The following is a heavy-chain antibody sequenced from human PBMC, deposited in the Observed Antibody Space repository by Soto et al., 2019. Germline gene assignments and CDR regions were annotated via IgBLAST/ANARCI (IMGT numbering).Heavy chain of an antibody. J-gene: IGHJ3*02. CDR1: GFTFSRYW. CDR3: AREEIFGVVIDAFDI. D-gene: IGHD3-3*01. Sequence: EVQLVESGGGLVQPGGSLRLSCAASGFTFSRYWIHWVRQAPGKGLVWVSRINSDGSSTTYADSVKGRFTISRDKAKNTLYLQMNSLRAEDTAVYYCAREEIFGVVIDAFDIWGQGTMVTVSS. CDR2: INSDGSST. V-gene: IGHV3-74*01.